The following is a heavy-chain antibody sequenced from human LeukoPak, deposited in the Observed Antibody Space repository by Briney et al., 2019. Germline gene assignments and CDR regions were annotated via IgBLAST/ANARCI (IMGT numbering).Heavy chain of an antibody. Sequence: GGSLRLSCAASGFTFSSYSMNWVRQAPGKGLEWVSYISSSSSTIYYADSVKGRFTISRDNAKNSLYLQMNSLRAEDTAVYYCARGGYCSGGSCSFYYYHGMDVWGQGTTVTVSS. J-gene: IGHJ6*02. CDR2: ISSSSSTI. D-gene: IGHD2-15*01. CDR3: ARGGYCSGGSCSFYYYHGMDV. V-gene: IGHV3-48*04. CDR1: GFTFSSYS.